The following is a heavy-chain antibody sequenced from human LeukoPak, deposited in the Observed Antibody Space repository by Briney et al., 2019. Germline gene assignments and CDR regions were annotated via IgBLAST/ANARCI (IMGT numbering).Heavy chain of an antibody. CDR1: GFTFSSYN. CDR3: ARQPLVGPTTFDY. Sequence: GGSLRLSCAASGFTFSSYNMNWVRQAPGKGLEWVSSISSSSTYIYYADSVKGRFTISRDDAKNSLSLQMISLRAEDTAVYYCARQPLVGPTTFDYWGQGTLVTVSS. D-gene: IGHD1-26*01. J-gene: IGHJ4*02. CDR2: ISSSSTYI. V-gene: IGHV3-21*01.